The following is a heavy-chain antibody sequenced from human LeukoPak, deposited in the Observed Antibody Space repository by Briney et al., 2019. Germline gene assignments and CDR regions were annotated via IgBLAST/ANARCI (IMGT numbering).Heavy chain of an antibody. CDR1: GYTFTSYD. CDR2: MNPNSGNT. V-gene: IGHV1-8*01. Sequence: ASVKVSCKASGYTFTSYDINWGRQATGQGLEWMGWMNPNSGNTGYAQKFQGRVTMTRNTSISTAYMELSSLRSEDTAVYYCARTDNPAPLGAFDIWGQGTMVTVSS. J-gene: IGHJ3*02. CDR3: ARTDNPAPLGAFDI. D-gene: IGHD5-24*01.